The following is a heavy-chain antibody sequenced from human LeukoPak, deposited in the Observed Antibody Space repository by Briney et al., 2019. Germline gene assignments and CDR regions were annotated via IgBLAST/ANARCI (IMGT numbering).Heavy chain of an antibody. CDR1: GGSISSGSYY. CDR3: ARDHHPSSSGYYFFSYYYYMDV. Sequence: SQTLSLTCTVSGGSISSGSYYWSWIRQPAGKGLEWIGRIYTSGSTNYNPSLKSRVTITVDTSKNQCSLKLSSVTAADTAVYYCARDHHPSSSGYYFFSYYYYMDVWGKGTTVTVSS. CDR2: IYTSGST. D-gene: IGHD3-22*01. V-gene: IGHV4-61*02. J-gene: IGHJ6*03.